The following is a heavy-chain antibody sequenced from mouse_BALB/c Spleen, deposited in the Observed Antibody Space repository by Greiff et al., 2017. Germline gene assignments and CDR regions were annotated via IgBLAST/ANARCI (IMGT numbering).Heavy chain of an antibody. D-gene: IGHD2-10*02. CDR3: ARRYGLYYYAMDY. Sequence: DVKLVESGGGLVKPGGSLKLSCAASGFTFSSYAMSWVRQTPEKRLEWVASISSGGSTYYPDSVKGRFTISRDNARNILYLQMSSLRSEDTAMYYCARRYGLYYYAMDYWGQGTSVTVSS. CDR1: GFTFSSYA. J-gene: IGHJ4*01. CDR2: ISSGGST. V-gene: IGHV5-6-5*01.